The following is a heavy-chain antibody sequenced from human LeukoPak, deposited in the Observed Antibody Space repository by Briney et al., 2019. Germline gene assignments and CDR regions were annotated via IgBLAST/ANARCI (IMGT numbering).Heavy chain of an antibody. Sequence: GGSLRLSCAASGFTLSSSAMNWVRQAPGKGLEWVSVISGSGSSDTYYADSVRGRFTISRDNSKNTLDLQMNSLRAEDTAIYYCAKGPTRGYWGQGTLVTVSS. CDR1: GFTLSSSA. CDR3: AKGPTRGY. D-gene: IGHD1-26*01. CDR2: ISGSGSSDT. J-gene: IGHJ4*02. V-gene: IGHV3-23*01.